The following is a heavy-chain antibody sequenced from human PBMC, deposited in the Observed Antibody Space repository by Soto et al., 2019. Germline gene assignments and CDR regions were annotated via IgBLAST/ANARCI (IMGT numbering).Heavy chain of an antibody. Sequence: EVQLAESGGGLAQPGGSLRLSCAASGFTLSGYAMDWVRQAPGKGLEYVSGISSNGVGTYYANSVQGRFTISRDNSKNTVYLQMGSLRPEGMAVYYCARRARPGFYYMDVWGKGTTVTVSS. J-gene: IGHJ6*03. V-gene: IGHV3-64*01. D-gene: IGHD6-6*01. CDR2: ISSNGVGT. CDR3: ARRARPGFYYMDV. CDR1: GFTLSGYA.